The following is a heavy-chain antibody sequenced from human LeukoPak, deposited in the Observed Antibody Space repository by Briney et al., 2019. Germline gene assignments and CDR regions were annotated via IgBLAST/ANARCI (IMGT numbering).Heavy chain of an antibody. J-gene: IGHJ4*02. V-gene: IGHV4-59*08. Sequence: SETLSLTCSVSGGSISSLYWSWIRQPPGKGLEWIGYIYYTGSTNYNPSLKSRVTMFVDMSKNQFSLRLSSVTAADTAVYYCARGKGYFDYWGQGALVTVSS. D-gene: IGHD3-16*01. CDR1: GGSISSLY. CDR3: ARGKGYFDY. CDR2: IYYTGST.